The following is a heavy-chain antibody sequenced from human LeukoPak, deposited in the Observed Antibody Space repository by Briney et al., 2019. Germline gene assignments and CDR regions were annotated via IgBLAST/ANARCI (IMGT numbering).Heavy chain of an antibody. CDR2: ISSSSSYI. D-gene: IGHD3-10*01. CDR1: GFTFSSYS. Sequence: GGSLRLSCAASGFTFSSYSMNWVRQAPGKGLEWVSSISSSSSYIYYADSVKGRFTISRDNAKNSLYLQMNSLRAEDTALYYCARDSKALSGPYYYYYMDVWGKGTTVTVFS. CDR3: ARDSKALSGPYYYYYMDV. V-gene: IGHV3-21*04. J-gene: IGHJ6*03.